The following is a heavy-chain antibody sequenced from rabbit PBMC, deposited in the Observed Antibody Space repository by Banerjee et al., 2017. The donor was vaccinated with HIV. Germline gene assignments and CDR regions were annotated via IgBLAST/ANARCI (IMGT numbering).Heavy chain of an antibody. V-gene: IGHV1S40*01. CDR1: GFSFSGSYY. D-gene: IGHD6-1*01. J-gene: IGHJ4*01. CDR3: ARDYGGDTGYGYGPYYFNL. Sequence: QSLEESGGDLVKPGASLTLTCTASGFSFSGSYYMCWVRQAPGKGLEWIACIYAGSSSDTHYASWVNGRFTISKASSTTVTLQMTRLTAADTATYFCARDYGGDTGYGYGPYYFNLWGQGTLVTVS. CDR2: IYAGSSSDT.